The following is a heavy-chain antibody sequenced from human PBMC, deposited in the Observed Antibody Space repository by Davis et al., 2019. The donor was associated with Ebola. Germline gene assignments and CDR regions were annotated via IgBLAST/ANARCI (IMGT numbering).Heavy chain of an antibody. Sequence: GGSLRLSCAASGFTFLSHAMTWVRQAPGKGLEWVSGISASGGVTYYGDSVKGRFTISRDNSKNTLYLQMNSLRAEDTAVYYCARVDENGDTDYWGQGTLVTVSS. V-gene: IGHV3-23*01. J-gene: IGHJ4*02. CDR3: ARVDENGDTDY. CDR2: ISASGGVT. CDR1: GFTFLSHA. D-gene: IGHD4-17*01.